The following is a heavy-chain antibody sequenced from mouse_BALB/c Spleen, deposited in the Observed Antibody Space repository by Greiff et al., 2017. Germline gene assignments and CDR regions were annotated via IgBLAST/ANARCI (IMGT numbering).Heavy chain of an antibody. CDR2: IDPENGDT. J-gene: IGHJ4*01. CDR3: NAGDNGEDYYAKDY. Sequence: VQLKQSGAELVRSGASVKLSCTASGFNIKDYYMHWVKQRPEQGLEWIGWIDPENGDTDYAPKFQGKATMAADTSANTAYLQLSSLTSVATAVYYCNAGDNGEDYYAKDYWGQGTSVTVSS. D-gene: IGHD2-13*01. V-gene: IGHV14-4*02. CDR1: GFNIKDYY.